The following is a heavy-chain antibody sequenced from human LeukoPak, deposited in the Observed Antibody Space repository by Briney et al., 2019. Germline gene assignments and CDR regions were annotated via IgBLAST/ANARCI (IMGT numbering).Heavy chain of an antibody. J-gene: IGHJ4*02. Sequence: PSETLSLTCTVSGGSISSSSYYWGWIRQPPGKGLEWIGSIYYSGSTYYNPSLKSRVTISVDTSKNQFSLKLSSVTAADTAVYYCARDRGYSYWGQGTLVTVSS. CDR1: GGSISSSSYY. CDR3: ARDRGYSY. D-gene: IGHD2-2*03. CDR2: IYYSGST. V-gene: IGHV4-39*07.